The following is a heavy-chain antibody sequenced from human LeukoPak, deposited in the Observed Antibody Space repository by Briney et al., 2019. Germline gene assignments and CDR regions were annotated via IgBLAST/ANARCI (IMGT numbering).Heavy chain of an antibody. CDR1: GYTFTSYY. V-gene: IGHV1-46*01. CDR2: INPSGGST. J-gene: IGHJ6*02. CDR3: ASRVAAAGIVGGMDV. Sequence: ASVKVSCKASGYTFTSYYMHWVRQAPGQGLEWMGIINPSGGSTSYAQKFQGRVTMTRDTSTSTVCMELSSLRSEDTAVYYCASRVAAAGIVGGMDVWGQGTTVTVSS. D-gene: IGHD6-13*01.